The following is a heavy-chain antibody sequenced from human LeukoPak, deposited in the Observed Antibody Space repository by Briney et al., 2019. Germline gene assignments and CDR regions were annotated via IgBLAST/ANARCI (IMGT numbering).Heavy chain of an antibody. Sequence: PGGSLRLSCAASGFSFSSSGMHWVRQAPGKGPERVAFTRFDDSYKAYGDSVKGRFTISRDNSKNTLYLQMDSLRSDDTAVYYCAKSSAGITWFDPWSQGTLVIVSS. CDR2: TRFDDSYK. V-gene: IGHV3-30*02. CDR3: AKSSAGITWFDP. CDR1: GFSFSSSG. D-gene: IGHD1-1*01. J-gene: IGHJ5*02.